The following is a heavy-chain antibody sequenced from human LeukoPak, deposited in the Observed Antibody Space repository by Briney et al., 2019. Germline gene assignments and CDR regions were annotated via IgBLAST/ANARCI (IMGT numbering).Heavy chain of an antibody. CDR3: ARLYSSGWYTAPLYYFDY. CDR1: GGSISSGGYS. D-gene: IGHD6-19*01. CDR2: IYYSGST. V-gene: IGHV4-30-2*03. J-gene: IGHJ4*02. Sequence: SETLSLTCAVSGGSISSGGYSWSWIRQPPGKGLEWIGSIYYSGSTYYNPSLKSRVTISVDTSKNQFSLKLSSVTAADTAVYYCARLYSSGWYTAPLYYFDYWGQGTLVTVSS.